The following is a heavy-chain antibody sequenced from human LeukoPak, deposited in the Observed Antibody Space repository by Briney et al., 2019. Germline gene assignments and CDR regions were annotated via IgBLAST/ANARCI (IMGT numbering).Heavy chain of an antibody. CDR2: INHSGST. Sequence: SETLSLTCAVYGGSFSGYYWSWIRRPPGKGLEWIGEINHSGSTNYNPSLKSRVTISVDTSKNQFSLKLSSVTAADTAVYYCARVNYDRAYYFDYWGQGTLVTVSS. J-gene: IGHJ4*02. CDR1: GGSFSGYY. D-gene: IGHD3-22*01. V-gene: IGHV4-34*01. CDR3: ARVNYDRAYYFDY.